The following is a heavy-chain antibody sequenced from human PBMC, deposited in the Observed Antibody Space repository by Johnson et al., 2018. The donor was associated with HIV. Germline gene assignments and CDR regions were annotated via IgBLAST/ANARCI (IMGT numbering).Heavy chain of an antibody. Sequence: VQLVESGGGLVKPGGSLRLSCAASGFTFTNAWMSWVRQAPGKGLEWIGRIQSKTDGGATDYAAPVKGRFTISRDNSKNSLYLQMNSLRAEDTAVYYCARDLVVGDHSAPLTHAFDVWGQGTMVTVSS. CDR1: GFTFTNAW. J-gene: IGHJ3*01. V-gene: IGHV3-15*01. CDR3: ARDLVVGDHSAPLTHAFDV. D-gene: IGHD1-26*01. CDR2: IQSKTDGGAT.